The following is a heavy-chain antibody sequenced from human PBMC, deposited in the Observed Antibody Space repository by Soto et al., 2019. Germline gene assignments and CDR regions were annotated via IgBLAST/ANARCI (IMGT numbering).Heavy chain of an antibody. V-gene: IGHV3-30-3*01. Sequence: GGSLRLSCAASGVTFSNFAMYWVRQAPGKGLEWVTVISYDGSHKYYADSVKGRFTISRDNSKNTLYLQMNNLRAEDSAVYFCARDYSYQRAMDVWGQGTTVTVSS. CDR1: GVTFSNFA. CDR3: ARDYSYQRAMDV. J-gene: IGHJ6*02. D-gene: IGHD2-15*01. CDR2: ISYDGSHK.